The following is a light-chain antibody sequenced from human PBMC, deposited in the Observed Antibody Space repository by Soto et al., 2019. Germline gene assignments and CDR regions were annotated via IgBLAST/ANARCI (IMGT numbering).Light chain of an antibody. V-gene: IGLV2-23*02. CDR2: EVS. Sequence: QSVLTQPASVSGSPGVLVTISCAGTGSDVGTYNLVSWYQQHPGKAPKLMIYEVSKRPSGVSNRFSGSKSGNTASLTISGLQAEDEADYYCCSYAGSSTFYVFGTGTKVTVL. J-gene: IGLJ1*01. CDR1: GSDVGTYNL. CDR3: CSYAGSSTFYV.